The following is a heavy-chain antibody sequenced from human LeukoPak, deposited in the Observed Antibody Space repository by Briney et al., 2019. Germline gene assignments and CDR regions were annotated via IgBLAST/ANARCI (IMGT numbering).Heavy chain of an antibody. V-gene: IGHV1-8*01. Sequence: ASLKLSCTASGYTFTSYDINWVRQATGQGLEWMGWMNPNSGNTGYAQNFQGRVTMTRNTYISTAYMELSSLRSEEAAVYYCARGRYDSSGYYYYFDYWGQGTLVTVSS. J-gene: IGHJ4*02. CDR1: GYTFTSYD. CDR2: MNPNSGNT. D-gene: IGHD3-22*01. CDR3: ARGRYDSSGYYYYFDY.